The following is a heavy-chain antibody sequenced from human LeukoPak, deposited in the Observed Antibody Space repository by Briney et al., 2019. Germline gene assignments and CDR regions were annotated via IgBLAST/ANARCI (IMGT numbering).Heavy chain of an antibody. CDR2: ISSSSSTI. CDR1: GDSISSSS. D-gene: IGHD5-24*01. Sequence: ETLSLTCTVSGDSISSSSYHWGWIRQSPGKGLEWVSYISSSSSTIYYADSVKGRFTISRDNAKNSLYLQMNSLRDEDTAVYYCARAVGWLQSLDYWGQGTLVTVSS. V-gene: IGHV3-48*02. CDR3: ARAVGWLQSLDY. J-gene: IGHJ4*02.